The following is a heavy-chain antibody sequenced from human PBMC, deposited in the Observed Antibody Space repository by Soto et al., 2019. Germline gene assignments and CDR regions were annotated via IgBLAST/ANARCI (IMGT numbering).Heavy chain of an antibody. J-gene: IGHJ4*02. CDR2: ITGSADKT. CDR3: ARDCSSSSCSVWHY. V-gene: IGHV3-23*01. D-gene: IGHD2-2*01. Sequence: EVQLLESGGDLVQPGGSLRLSCAASGFSLSNYAMTWVRQAPGKGLEGVSGITGSADKTYYEDTVKGRFIISRDNSKNTLYLQINSLRAEYTALYYCARDCSSSSCSVWHYWGQGTLVTVSS. CDR1: GFSLSNYA.